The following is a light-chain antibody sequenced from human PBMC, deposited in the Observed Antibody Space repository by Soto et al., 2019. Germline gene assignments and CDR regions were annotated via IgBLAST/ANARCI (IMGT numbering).Light chain of an antibody. CDR2: EGS. CDR1: SSDVGSYDL. V-gene: IGLV2-23*01. Sequence: QSALTQPASVSGSPGQSITISCTGTSSDVGSYDLVSWYRQNPGKAPKLMIYEGSKRPSGVSNRFSGSKSGNTASLTISGLQAEDEADYYCCSYAGSSTFVVFGGGTKLTVL. J-gene: IGLJ2*01. CDR3: CSYAGSSTFVV.